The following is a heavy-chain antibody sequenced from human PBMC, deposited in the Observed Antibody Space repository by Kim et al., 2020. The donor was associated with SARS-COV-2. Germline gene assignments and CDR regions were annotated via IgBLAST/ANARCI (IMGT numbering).Heavy chain of an antibody. J-gene: IGHJ6*02. V-gene: IGHV3-53*01. CDR3: ARAGRITIFGVVPGMDV. Sequence: VKGRFTISRDNSKNTLYLQMNSLRAEDTAVYYWARAGRITIFGVVPGMDVWGQGTTVTVSS. D-gene: IGHD3-3*01.